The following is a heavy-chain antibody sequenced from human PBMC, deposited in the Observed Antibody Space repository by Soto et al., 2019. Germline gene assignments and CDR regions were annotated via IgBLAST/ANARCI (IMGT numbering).Heavy chain of an antibody. CDR2: IWYDGSNK. CDR1: GFTFSSYG. CDR3: ARDNLIVLVPAAPGGPDY. V-gene: IGHV3-33*01. J-gene: IGHJ4*02. D-gene: IGHD2-2*01. Sequence: PGGSLRLSCAASGFTFSSYGMHWVRQAPGKGLEWVAVIWYDGSNKYYADSVKGRFTISRDNSKNTLYLQMNSLRAEDTAVYYCARDNLIVLVPAAPGGPDYWGQRTLVTVSS.